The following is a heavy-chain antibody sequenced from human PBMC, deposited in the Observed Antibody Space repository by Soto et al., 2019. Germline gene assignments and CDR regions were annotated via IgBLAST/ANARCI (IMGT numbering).Heavy chain of an antibody. CDR2: IVVGSGNT. V-gene: IGHV1-58*01. D-gene: IGHD3-3*01. Sequence: SVKVSCKSSGFTFTNSAVQCVRQARGQRLEWIGWIVVGSGNTNYAQKFQERVTITRDMSTNTAYMELSSLRSEDTAVYYCAADYNFWSGHYNFDYWGQGTLVTVSS. J-gene: IGHJ4*02. CDR3: AADYNFWSGHYNFDY. CDR1: GFTFTNSA.